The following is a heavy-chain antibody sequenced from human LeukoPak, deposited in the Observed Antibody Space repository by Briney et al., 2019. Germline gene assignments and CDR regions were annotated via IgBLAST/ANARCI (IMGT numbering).Heavy chain of an antibody. J-gene: IGHJ4*02. CDR3: ARWTTTYLDY. CDR1: GFTFSSYG. CDR2: IRYDGSNK. D-gene: IGHD4-11*01. V-gene: IGHV3-30*02. Sequence: GGSLRLSCAASGFTFSSYGMHWVRQAPGKGLEWVAFIRYDGSNKYYADSVKGRFTISRDNSKNTLYLQMNSLRAEDSAVYYCARWTTTYLDYWGQGTLVTVSS.